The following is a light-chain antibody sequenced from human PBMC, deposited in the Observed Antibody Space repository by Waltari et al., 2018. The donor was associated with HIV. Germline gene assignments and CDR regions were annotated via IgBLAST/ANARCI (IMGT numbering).Light chain of an antibody. CDR3: VTWADRSSGPVV. CDR1: SSKIGNNY. Sequence: QSVLTQPPSASGTPGPRITISCSGSSSKIGNNYVPWYQHLPGTAPKLLIYRNNQRASGVPDRFSGSKSGTSASLAISGLRSEDEADYYCVTWADRSSGPVVFGGGTKVTVL. CDR2: RNN. J-gene: IGLJ2*01. V-gene: IGLV1-47*01.